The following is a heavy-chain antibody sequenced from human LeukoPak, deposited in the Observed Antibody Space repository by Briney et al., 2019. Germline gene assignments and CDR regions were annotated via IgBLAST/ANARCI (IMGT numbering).Heavy chain of an antibody. CDR3: ASTWIHLFDY. CDR2: IIPILGIA. Sequence: GASVKVSCKASGGTFSSYAISWVRQAPGQGLEWMGRIIPILGIANYTQKFQGRVTITADKSTSTAYMELSSLRSEDTAVYYCASTWIHLFDYWGQGTLVTVSS. J-gene: IGHJ4*02. D-gene: IGHD5-18*01. CDR1: GGTFSSYA. V-gene: IGHV1-69*04.